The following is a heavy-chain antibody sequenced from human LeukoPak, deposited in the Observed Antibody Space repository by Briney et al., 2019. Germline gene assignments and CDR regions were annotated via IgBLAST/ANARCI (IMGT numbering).Heavy chain of an antibody. D-gene: IGHD3-16*02. CDR2: IYYSGST. CDR3: ARVDYDYVWGSYRSGAFDI. J-gene: IGHJ3*02. Sequence: PSETLSLTCTVSGGSISSYYWSWIRQPPGKGLEWIGYIYYSGSTNYNPSLKSRVTISVDTSKNQFSLKLSSVTAADTAVYYCARVDYDYVWGSYRSGAFDIWGQGTMVTVSS. CDR1: GGSISSYY. V-gene: IGHV4-59*08.